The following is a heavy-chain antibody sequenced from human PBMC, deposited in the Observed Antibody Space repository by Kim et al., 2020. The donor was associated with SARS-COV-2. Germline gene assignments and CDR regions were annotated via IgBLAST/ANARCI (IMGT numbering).Heavy chain of an antibody. D-gene: IGHD3-16*02. CDR2: IWYDGSNK. J-gene: IGHJ6*01. CDR1: GFTFSNYG. Sequence: GGSLRLSCAASGFTFSNYGMHWVRQAPGKGLEWVAVIWYDGSNKYYADSVKGRFTISRDNSKNTLYLQMNSLRAEDTAVYYCARELMITFGGVIARANYY. CDR3: ARELMITFGGVIARANYY. V-gene: IGHV3-33*01.